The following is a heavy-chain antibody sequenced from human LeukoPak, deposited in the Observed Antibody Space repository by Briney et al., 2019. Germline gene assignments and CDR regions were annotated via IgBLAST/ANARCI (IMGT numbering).Heavy chain of an antibody. D-gene: IGHD1-26*01. CDR3: ARGTNTGSYSY. Sequence: KTSETLSLTCTVSGGSINSNSYYWGWIRQPPGKGLEWIGNIYYSGSTYYNPSLKSRVTMAVDPSNNQFSLKLSSVTDTDTAVFFCARGTNTGSYSYWGQGTLVTVSS. J-gene: IGHJ4*02. CDR1: GGSINSNSYY. CDR2: IYYSGST. V-gene: IGHV4-39*01.